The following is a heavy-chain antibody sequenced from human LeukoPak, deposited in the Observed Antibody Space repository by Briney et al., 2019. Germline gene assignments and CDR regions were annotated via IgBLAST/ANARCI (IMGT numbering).Heavy chain of an antibody. CDR2: ISYDWSHK. J-gene: IGHJ4*02. CDR3: GRGMRDYYGLDY. Sequence: GGSLRLSCAASGFTFSTYAMNWVRQAPGKGLEWVAVISYDWSHKYYADSVKGRFTISRDKAKTTLYLQMNRLTVEDTAVYYCGRGMRDYYGLDYWGQGILVNVSS. D-gene: IGHD3-10*01. V-gene: IGHV3-30*07. CDR1: GFTFSTYA.